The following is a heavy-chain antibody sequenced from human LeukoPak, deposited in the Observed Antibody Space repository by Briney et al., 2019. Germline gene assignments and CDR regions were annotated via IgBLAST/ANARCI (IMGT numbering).Heavy chain of an antibody. CDR1: GFTFSSYA. CDR3: ARDSMATMGYFDY. D-gene: IGHD5-24*01. Sequence: GRSLRLSCAASGFTFSSYAMHWVRQAPGKGLEWVAVISYDGSNKYYADSVKGRFTISRDNSKNTLCLQMNSLRAEDTAVYYCARDSMATMGYFDYWGQGTLVTVSS. V-gene: IGHV3-30-3*01. J-gene: IGHJ4*02. CDR2: ISYDGSNK.